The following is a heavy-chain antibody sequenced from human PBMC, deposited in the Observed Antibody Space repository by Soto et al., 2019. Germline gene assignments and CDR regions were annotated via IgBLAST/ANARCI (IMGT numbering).Heavy chain of an antibody. D-gene: IGHD3-9*01. CDR2: MNPNSGNT. V-gene: IGHV1-8*01. CDR1: GYTFTSYD. CDR3: ASGVRYDILTGYYRNDAFDI. Sequence: ASVKVSCTASGYTFTSYDINWVRQATGQGLGWMGWMNPNSGNTGYAQKFQGRVTMTRNTSISTAYMELSSLRSEDTAVYYCASGVRYDILTGYYRNDAFDIWGQGTMVTVSS. J-gene: IGHJ3*02.